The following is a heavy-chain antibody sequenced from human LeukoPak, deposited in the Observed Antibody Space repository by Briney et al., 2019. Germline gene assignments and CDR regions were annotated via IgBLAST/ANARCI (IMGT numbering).Heavy chain of an antibody. CDR3: ARPDSNDYYGALGFDI. CDR1: GGSMRNYY. CDR2: IYYSGDT. Sequence: SETLSLTCPVTGGSMRNYYWSWIRQPPGKGLEWIGYIYYSGDTNYNPSLKSRVTISVDTSKNQFSLKPSSVTAADTAVYYCARPDSNDYYGALGFDIWGQGTVVTVSS. D-gene: IGHD3-22*01. V-gene: IGHV4-59*08. J-gene: IGHJ3*02.